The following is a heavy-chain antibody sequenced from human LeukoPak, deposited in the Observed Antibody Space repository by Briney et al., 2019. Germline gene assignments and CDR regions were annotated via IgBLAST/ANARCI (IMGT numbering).Heavy chain of an antibody. D-gene: IGHD3-3*01. Sequence: LVKVSCKASGGAFSSYAISWLRQAPGHGLEWMGGIIPIFGTANYAQKFQGRVTITADESTSTAYMELSSLRSEDTAVYYCARDAILEWLPPSYYYMDVWGKGTTVTVSS. CDR1: GGAFSSYA. CDR3: ARDAILEWLPPSYYYMDV. V-gene: IGHV1-69*01. CDR2: IIPIFGTA. J-gene: IGHJ6*03.